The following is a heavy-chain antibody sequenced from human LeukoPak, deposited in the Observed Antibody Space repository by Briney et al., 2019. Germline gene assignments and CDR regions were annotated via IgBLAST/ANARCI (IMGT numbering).Heavy chain of an antibody. V-gene: IGHV4-59*01. Sequence: SGTLSLTCTVSGGSISSYYWSWIRQPPGKGLEWIGYIYYSGSTNYNPSLKSRVTISVDTSKNQFSLKLSSVTAADTAVYYCARDEDPGVGAFDAFDIWGQGTMVTVSS. CDR2: IYYSGST. CDR1: GGSISSYY. J-gene: IGHJ3*02. D-gene: IGHD1-26*01. CDR3: ARDEDPGVGAFDAFDI.